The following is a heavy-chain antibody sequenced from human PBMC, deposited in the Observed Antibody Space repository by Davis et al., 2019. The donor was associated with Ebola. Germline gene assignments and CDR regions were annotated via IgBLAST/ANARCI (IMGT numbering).Heavy chain of an antibody. J-gene: IGHJ4*02. CDR1: GFNMNAFD. CDR3: ARSTNNGFYYFDY. D-gene: IGHD1-26*01. Sequence: PGGSLRLSCAASGFNMNAFDLYWVRQAPGKGLEWVAFITSTGSHKYYAESVEGRFTVSRDSSMNTLYLQMNSLRLEDTAVYFCARSTNNGFYYFDYWGRGTLVTVSS. V-gene: IGHV3-30-3*01. CDR2: ITSTGSHK.